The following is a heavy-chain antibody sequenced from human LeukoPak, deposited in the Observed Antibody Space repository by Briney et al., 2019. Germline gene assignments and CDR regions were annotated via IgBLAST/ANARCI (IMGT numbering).Heavy chain of an antibody. D-gene: IGHD1-26*01. V-gene: IGHV4-59*08. CDR1: GGSVSSYY. CDR3: ARHGSISSESYFDY. J-gene: IGHJ4*02. CDR2: IHNSGRT. Sequence: SETLSLTCSVSGGSVSSYYWSWIRQSPGKGLDWIGYIHNSGRTNYNPSLKSRVTGFVDTSKNQVSLRLSSVTAADTAVYYCARHGSISSESYFDYWGQGALVTVSS.